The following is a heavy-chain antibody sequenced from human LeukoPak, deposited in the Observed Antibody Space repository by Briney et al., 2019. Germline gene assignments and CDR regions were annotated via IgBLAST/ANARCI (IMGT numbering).Heavy chain of an antibody. J-gene: IGHJ4*02. CDR3: ASSSWYKDFDY. D-gene: IGHD6-13*01. Sequence: SETLSLTCTVSGGSLSSYYWSWIRQPAGKGLEWIGRIYTSGSTNYNPSLKSRVTMSVDTSKNQFSLKLSSVTAADTAVYYCASSSWYKDFDYWGQGTLVTVSS. CDR1: GGSLSSYY. V-gene: IGHV4-4*07. CDR2: IYTSGST.